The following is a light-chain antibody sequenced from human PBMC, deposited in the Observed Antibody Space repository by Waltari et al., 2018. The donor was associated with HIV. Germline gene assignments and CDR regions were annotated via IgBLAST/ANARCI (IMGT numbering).Light chain of an antibody. J-gene: IGKJ2*02. CDR2: GAS. CDR1: QSVSSN. CDR3: QQYNNWLGT. V-gene: IGKV3-15*01. Sequence: EIVMTQSPATLSVSPGERATLSCRASQSVSSNLAWYQQKPGQAPRLLIYGASTRATGIPARFSCSGSWKEFTLTISSLQSEDFAVYYCQQYNNWLGTFGQGTKLEIK.